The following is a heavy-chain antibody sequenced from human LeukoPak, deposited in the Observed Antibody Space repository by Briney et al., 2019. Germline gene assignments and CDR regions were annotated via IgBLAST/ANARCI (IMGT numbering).Heavy chain of an antibody. V-gene: IGHV3-7*04. CDR1: GFTFSSHC. J-gene: IGHJ4*02. CDR2: IKQGGNEK. Sequence: PGGSLRLSCAASGFTFSSHCMHWVRQAPGKGLEWVANIKQGGNEKYYVDSVKGRFAISRDNAKNSVYLQMNSLRAEDTAVYYCARGGWFFEHWGQGTLVTVSS. D-gene: IGHD6-19*01. CDR3: ARGGWFFEH.